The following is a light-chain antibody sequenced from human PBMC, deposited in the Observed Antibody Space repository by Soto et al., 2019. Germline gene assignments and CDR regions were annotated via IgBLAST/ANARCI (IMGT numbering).Light chain of an antibody. CDR3: QQYGSSPPT. Sequence: EIVLTQSPGTLSLSPGERATLSCRASQSVSSNYLAWYRRKPGQAPSLLIYGASTRATGIPGRFSGSGSGTDFTLTITRLEAEDFAVYYCQQYGSSPPTFGQGTKVEFK. CDR1: QSVSSNY. V-gene: IGKV3-20*01. CDR2: GAS. J-gene: IGKJ1*01.